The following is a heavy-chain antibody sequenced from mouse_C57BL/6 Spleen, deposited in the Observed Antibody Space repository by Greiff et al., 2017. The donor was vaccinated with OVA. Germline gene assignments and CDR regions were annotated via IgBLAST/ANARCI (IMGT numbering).Heavy chain of an antibody. CDR2: IYPRSGNT. Sequence: QVQLQQSGAELARPGASVKLSCKASGYTFTSYGISWVKQRTGQGLEWIGEIYPRSGNTYYNEKFKGKATLTADKSSSTAYMELRSLTSEDSAVYFCARSDSGDSYWGQGTLVTVSA. V-gene: IGHV1-81*01. CDR3: ARSDSGDSY. D-gene: IGHD3-3*01. CDR1: GYTFTSYG. J-gene: IGHJ3*01.